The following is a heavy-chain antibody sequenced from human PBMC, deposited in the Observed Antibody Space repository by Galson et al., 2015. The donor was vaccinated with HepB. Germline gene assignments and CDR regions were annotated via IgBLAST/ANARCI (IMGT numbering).Heavy chain of an antibody. CDR1: GFTFSSYG. J-gene: IGHJ3*02. Sequence: SLRLSCAASGFTFSSYGMHWVRQAPGKGLEWVAVIWYDGSNKYYADSVKGRFTISRDNSKNTLYLQMNSLRAEDTAVYYCARDARGYSSDAFDIWGQGTMVTVSS. CDR2: IWYDGSNK. V-gene: IGHV3-33*08. D-gene: IGHD5-18*01. CDR3: ARDARGYSSDAFDI.